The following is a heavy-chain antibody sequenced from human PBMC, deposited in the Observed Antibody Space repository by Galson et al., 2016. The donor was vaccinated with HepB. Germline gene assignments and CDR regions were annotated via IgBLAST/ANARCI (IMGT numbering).Heavy chain of an antibody. CDR2: ISFDGSNE. V-gene: IGHV3-30*18. D-gene: IGHD3-9*01. J-gene: IGHJ4*02. CDR1: GFRFRSYA. CDR3: AKGTLNYDISTGYFSYYFDY. Sequence: SLRLSCAASGFRFRSYAMHWVRQAPGKGLQWVSTISFDGSNEYYGDSVKGRFTISRDNSKNTLYLQMNNPRPEDTAVYYCAKGTLNYDISTGYFSYYFDYWGQGTLVTVSS.